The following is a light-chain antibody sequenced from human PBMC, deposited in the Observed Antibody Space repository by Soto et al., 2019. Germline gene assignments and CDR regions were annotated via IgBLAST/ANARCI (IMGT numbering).Light chain of an antibody. CDR1: SSDVGGYNY. V-gene: IGLV2-14*01. J-gene: IGLJ1*01. CDR3: SSYTSSSTPYV. CDR2: EDR. Sequence: QSALTQPASVSGSPGQSITISCTGTSSDVGGYNYVSWYQQHPGKAPKLMIYEDRNRPSGVSNRFSGSKSGNTASLTISGLQAEDEADYYCSSYTSSSTPYVFGTGTKLPVL.